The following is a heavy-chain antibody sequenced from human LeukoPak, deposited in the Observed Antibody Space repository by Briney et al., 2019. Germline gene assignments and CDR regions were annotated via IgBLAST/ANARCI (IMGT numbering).Heavy chain of an antibody. CDR2: ISASGHYI. D-gene: IGHD2-2*01. Sequence: PGGSLRLSCEASGFPFRSFAMSWVRQAPGKGLEWLSGISASGHYIYQADSVKGRFTISRDNSKNTLYIEINSLRVEDTAVYYCARDGSWGDYQFYFYMDVWGKGTRVTVSS. CDR1: GFPFRSFA. CDR3: ARDGSWGDYQFYFYMDV. V-gene: IGHV3-23*01. J-gene: IGHJ6*03.